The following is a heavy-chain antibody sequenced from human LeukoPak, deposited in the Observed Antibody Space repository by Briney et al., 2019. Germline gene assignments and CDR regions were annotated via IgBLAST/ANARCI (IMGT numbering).Heavy chain of an antibody. J-gene: IGHJ4*02. D-gene: IGHD4-17*01. V-gene: IGHV4-61*02. CDR2: IYTSGST. CDR3: ARKRPTTVSHFDY. CDR1: GGSISSGSYY. Sequence: SETLSLTCTVSGGSISSGSYYWSWIRQPAGKGLEWIGRIYTSGSTNYNPSLKSRVTISVDTSKNQFSLKLSSVTAADTAVYYCARKRPTTVSHFDYWGQGTLVTVSS.